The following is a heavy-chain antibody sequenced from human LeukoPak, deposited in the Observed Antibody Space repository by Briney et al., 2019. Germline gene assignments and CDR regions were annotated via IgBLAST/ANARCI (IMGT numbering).Heavy chain of an antibody. Sequence: GGSLRLSWAASGFTFSTYAITWVRQAPGKGLEWVSTISGSGGSTYYADSVKGRFTISRDNSNNTLYLQMNSLRAEDTAIFYCAKDLVRYYGAGDTFDIWGQGTMVTVSS. V-gene: IGHV3-23*01. J-gene: IGHJ3*02. CDR3: AKDLVRYYGAGDTFDI. CDR2: ISGSGGST. D-gene: IGHD3-10*01. CDR1: GFTFSTYA.